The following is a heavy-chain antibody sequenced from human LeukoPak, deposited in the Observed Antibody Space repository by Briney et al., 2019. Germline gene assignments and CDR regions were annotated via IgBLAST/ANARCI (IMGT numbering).Heavy chain of an antibody. J-gene: IGHJ4*02. Sequence: PGGFLRLSCAASGFTFSSYGMHWVRQAPGKGLEWVAVISYDGSNKYYADSVKGRFTISRDNSKNTLYLQMNSLRAEDTAVYYCAKDLERHIVVVTASAVDYWGQGTLVTVSS. D-gene: IGHD2-21*02. CDR1: GFTFSSYG. V-gene: IGHV3-30*18. CDR2: ISYDGSNK. CDR3: AKDLERHIVVVTASAVDY.